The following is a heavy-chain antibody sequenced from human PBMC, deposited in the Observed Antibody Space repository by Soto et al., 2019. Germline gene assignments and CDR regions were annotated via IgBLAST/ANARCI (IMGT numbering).Heavy chain of an antibody. J-gene: IGHJ3*02. V-gene: IGHV3-21*01. CDR3: ARARGTSLNDAFDI. CDR2: ISSSSSYI. Sequence: GSPRLSCAASGFTFSSYSMNWVRQAPGKGLEWVSSISSSSSYIYYADSVKGRFTISRDNAKNSLYLQMNSLRAEDTAVYYCARARGTSLNDAFDIWGQGTMVTVSS. D-gene: IGHD2-2*01. CDR1: GFTFSSYS.